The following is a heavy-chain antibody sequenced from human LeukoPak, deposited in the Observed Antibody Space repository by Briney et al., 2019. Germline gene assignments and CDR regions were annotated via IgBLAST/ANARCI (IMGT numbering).Heavy chain of an antibody. J-gene: IGHJ6*02. CDR3: AKDRGYSYGAIYYYYGMDV. CDR1: GFTFDDYA. V-gene: IGHV3-9*01. D-gene: IGHD5-18*01. CDR2: ISWNSGSI. Sequence: PGGSLRLSCAASGFTFDDYAMHWVRQAPGKGLEWVSGISWNSGSIGYADSVKGRFTISRDNAKNSLYLQMNSLRAEDTALYYCAKDRGYSYGAIYYYYGMDVWGQGTTVTVSS.